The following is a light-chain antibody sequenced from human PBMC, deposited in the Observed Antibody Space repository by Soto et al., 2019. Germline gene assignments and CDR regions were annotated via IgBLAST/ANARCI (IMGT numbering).Light chain of an antibody. J-gene: IGKJ1*01. V-gene: IGKV3-15*01. CDR2: GAS. Sequence: EIVMTQSPATLSVSPGERVTLSCRASQSVSSRLAWYQQKPGQSPSLLIYGASTRATGIPARFSGSGSGTEFPLVISRLQAEDFGVYCCHQYSNLLTFGQGTKVEIK. CDR1: QSVSSR. CDR3: HQYSNLLT.